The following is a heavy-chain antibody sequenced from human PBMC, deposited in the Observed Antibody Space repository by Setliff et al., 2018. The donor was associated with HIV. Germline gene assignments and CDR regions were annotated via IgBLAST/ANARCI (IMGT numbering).Heavy chain of an antibody. CDR1: GFTFWSHS. CDR3: ARGLLADP. J-gene: IGHJ5*02. Sequence: PGGSLRLSCAASGFTFWSHSMLWVRQAPGKGLVCVSRVNNDGTDTIYADSVKGRFTISRDNAKSTVYLQMGSLSADDTAVYYCARGLLADPWGQGTLVTVSS. CDR2: VNNDGTDT. V-gene: IGHV3-74*01.